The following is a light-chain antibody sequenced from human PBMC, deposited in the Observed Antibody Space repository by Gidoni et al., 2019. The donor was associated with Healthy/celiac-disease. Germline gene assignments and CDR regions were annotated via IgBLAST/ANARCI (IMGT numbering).Light chain of an antibody. CDR3: QQSYSTPPIT. Sequence: DTQMTQSPSSLSASGGDRVTITCRASESISSYLNWYQQKPGKAPKLLIYAASSLQSGVPSRFSGSGSGTDFTLTISSLQPEDFATYYCQQSYSTPPITFGQGTRLEIK. CDR1: ESISSY. V-gene: IGKV1-39*01. J-gene: IGKJ5*01. CDR2: AAS.